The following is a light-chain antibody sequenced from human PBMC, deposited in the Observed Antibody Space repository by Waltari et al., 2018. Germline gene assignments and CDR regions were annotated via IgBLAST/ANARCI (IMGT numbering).Light chain of an antibody. CDR2: KET. V-gene: IGLV3-25*03. J-gene: IGLJ2*01. Sequence: SYELTQPPSVSVSPGQTATITCPGDALPKQFAFWYQQKPGQAPVLVTYKETERHSGIPYRLSGSTSGTTVTLTISGVQAEDEADYYCQSADSTSTHVVFGGGTKLTVL. CDR1: ALPKQF. CDR3: QSADSTSTHVV.